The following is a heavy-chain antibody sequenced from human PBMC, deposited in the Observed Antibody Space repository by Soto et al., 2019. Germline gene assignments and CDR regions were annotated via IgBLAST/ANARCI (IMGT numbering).Heavy chain of an antibody. Sequence: GGSLRLSCAASGFTFSSYGMHWVRQAPGKGLEWVAVIWYDGSNKYYADSVKGRFTISRDNSKNTLYLQMNSLRAEDTAVYYCARDIDCSGGSCYSAYFDYWGQGTLVPVSS. D-gene: IGHD2-15*01. J-gene: IGHJ4*02. CDR3: ARDIDCSGGSCYSAYFDY. CDR1: GFTFSSYG. CDR2: IWYDGSNK. V-gene: IGHV3-33*01.